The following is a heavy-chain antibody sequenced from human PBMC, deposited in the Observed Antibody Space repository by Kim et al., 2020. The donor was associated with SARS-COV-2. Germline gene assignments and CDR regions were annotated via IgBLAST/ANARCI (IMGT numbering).Heavy chain of an antibody. Sequence: SETLSLTCTISGGSVSGFCWNWIRQSPGEGLQWIGFICNIGDTNYSPSLRSRATISLDTSKSQFSLRLTSLTAADTAVYYCARWVGVPVDAFHIWGPGAMVTVSS. CDR2: ICNIGDT. J-gene: IGHJ3*02. D-gene: IGHD3-16*01. V-gene: IGHV4-59*02. CDR3: ARWVGVPVDAFHI. CDR1: GGSVSGFC.